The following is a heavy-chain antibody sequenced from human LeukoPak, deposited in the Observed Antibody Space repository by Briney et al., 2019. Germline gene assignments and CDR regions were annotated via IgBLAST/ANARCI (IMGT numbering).Heavy chain of an antibody. D-gene: IGHD3-10*01. J-gene: IGHJ4*02. V-gene: IGHV3-74*03. CDR2: INTDGSST. CDR1: GFTFSDYH. Sequence: GGSLRLSCAASGFTFSDYHMHWVRQPPGREPLWVARINTDGSSTTYADSVKGRFSISRDNAKNTLFLQMNSLRAEDTAVYYCARGMTYWSGSGKFDYWGQGSPVTVSS. CDR3: ARGMTYWSGSGKFDY.